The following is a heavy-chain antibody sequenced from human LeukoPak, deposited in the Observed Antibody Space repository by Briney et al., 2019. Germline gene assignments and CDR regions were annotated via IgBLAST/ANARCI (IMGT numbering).Heavy chain of an antibody. CDR2: IRSKAYGGTT. J-gene: IGHJ4*02. CDR1: GFTFCDYA. V-gene: IGHV3-49*04. Sequence: GGSLRLSCTASGFTFCDYAMSWVRQAPGKGLEWVGFIRSKAYGGTTEYAASVKGRFTISRDDSKSIAYLQMNSLKTEDTAVYYCTRVSRPAAEGSDYFDYWGQGTLVTVSS. D-gene: IGHD2-2*01. CDR3: TRVSRPAAEGSDYFDY.